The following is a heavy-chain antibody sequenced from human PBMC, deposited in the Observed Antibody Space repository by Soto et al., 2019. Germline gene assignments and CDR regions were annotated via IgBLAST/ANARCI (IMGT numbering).Heavy chain of an antibody. CDR1: GYTFTSYG. J-gene: IGHJ4*02. CDR2: ISAWNADT. V-gene: IGHV1-18*01. D-gene: IGHD3-10*01. Sequence: QVQLVQSAAEAKKTGASVKVSCKTSGYTFTSYGVSWVRQAPGQGLEWLAWISAWNADTNYAQKIQGRVTVTTDTSTSTAYMELRSLRSDDTAVYYCARALYYHANSANYYFDYWGQGTLVTVSS. CDR3: ARALYYHANSANYYFDY.